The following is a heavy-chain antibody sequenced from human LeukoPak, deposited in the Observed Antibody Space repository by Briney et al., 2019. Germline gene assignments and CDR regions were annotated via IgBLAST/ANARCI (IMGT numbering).Heavy chain of an antibody. CDR3: AKDSRSVVATILDY. CDR2: ISGSGGST. V-gene: IGHV3-23*01. Sequence: PGGTLRLSCAVSGFTVSWVRQAPGKGLEWVSAISGSGGSTYYADSVKGRFTISRDNSKNTLYLQMNSLRAEDTAVYYCAKDSRSVVATILDYWGQGTLVTVSS. CDR1: GFTV. D-gene: IGHD5-12*01. J-gene: IGHJ4*02.